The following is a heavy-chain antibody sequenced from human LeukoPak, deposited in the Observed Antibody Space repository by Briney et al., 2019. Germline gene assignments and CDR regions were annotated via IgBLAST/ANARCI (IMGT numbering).Heavy chain of an antibody. CDR2: INPNSGGT. CDR1: GYTFTGYY. Sequence: ASVKVSCKASGYTFTGYYMHWVRQAPGQGLEWMGRINPNSGGTNYAQKFQSRVTMTRDTSISTAYMELSRLRSDDTAVYYCARDRRYSSGTKVHYYYMDVWGKGTTVTVSS. CDR3: ARDRRYSSGTKVHYYYMDV. J-gene: IGHJ6*03. D-gene: IGHD6-19*01. V-gene: IGHV1-2*06.